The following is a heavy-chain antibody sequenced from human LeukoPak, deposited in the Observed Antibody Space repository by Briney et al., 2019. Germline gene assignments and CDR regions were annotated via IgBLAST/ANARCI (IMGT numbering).Heavy chain of an antibody. CDR3: ARDDGRRWFDP. Sequence: GGSLRLSCAGSGLSFNTYSMNWLRQAPGKGLEWISYISVRGDTTFYADSVEGRFTISRDTAKNSLYLLMNSLRVEDTAVYYCARDDGRRWFDPWGQGTRVTVSS. V-gene: IGHV3-48*01. CDR1: GLSFNTYS. J-gene: IGHJ5*02. CDR2: ISVRGDTT.